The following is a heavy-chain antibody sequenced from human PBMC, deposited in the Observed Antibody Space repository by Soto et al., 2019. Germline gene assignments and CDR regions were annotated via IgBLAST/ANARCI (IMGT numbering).Heavy chain of an antibody. V-gene: IGHV3-30*18. CDR1: GFTFSNYG. CDR2: ISYDGNYQ. D-gene: IGHD3-10*01. J-gene: IGHJ6*02. Sequence: QVQLVESGGGVVQPGGSLRLSCAASGFTFSNYGVHWVRQAPGSGLEWVALISYDGNYQYYADAVKGRFAISRDNSKDTLYLEMSSLRSEETAIYYCAKDRRVRDGLDVWGQGTTVTVSS. CDR3: AKDRRVRDGLDV.